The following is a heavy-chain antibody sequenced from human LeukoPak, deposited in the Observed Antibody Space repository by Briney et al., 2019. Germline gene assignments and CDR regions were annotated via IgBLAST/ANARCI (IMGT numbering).Heavy chain of an antibody. CDR3: ARDVVGSGYRHDAFDI. Sequence: PSETLSLTCTVSGGSISSYYWSWIRQPAGKGLEWIGRIYTSGSTNYNPSLKSRVTMSVDTSKYQFSLKLSSVTAADTAVYYCARDVVGSGYRHDAFDIWGQGTMVTVSS. J-gene: IGHJ3*02. V-gene: IGHV4-4*07. CDR1: GGSISSYY. D-gene: IGHD3-22*01. CDR2: IYTSGST.